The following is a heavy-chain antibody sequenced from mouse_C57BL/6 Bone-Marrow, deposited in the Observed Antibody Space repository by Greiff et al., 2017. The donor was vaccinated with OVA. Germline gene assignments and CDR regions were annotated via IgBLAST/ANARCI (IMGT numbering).Heavy chain of an antibody. J-gene: IGHJ3*01. D-gene: IGHD2-4*01. CDR1: GYAFTNYL. CDR2: INPGSGGT. CDR3: ARDYYDYEVAY. Sequence: QVQLQQSGAELVRPGTSVKVSCTASGYAFTNYLIEWVKQRPGQGLEWIGVINPGSGGTNYNEKVKGKATLTADKSSSTAYMQLSILTSEDSAVYCCARDYYDYEVAYWGQGTLVTVSA. V-gene: IGHV1-54*01.